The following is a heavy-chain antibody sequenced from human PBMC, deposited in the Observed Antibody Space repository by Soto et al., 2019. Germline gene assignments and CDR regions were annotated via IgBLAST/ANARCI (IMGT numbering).Heavy chain of an antibody. D-gene: IGHD3-22*01. Sequence: QLQLQESGSGLVKPSQTLSLTCAVSGGSISSGGYSWSWIRQPPGKGLEWIGYIYHSGSTYYNLSLKSRVTISVDRSKNQFSLKLSSVTAADTAVYYCARTYYYDSSGYYPDYYFDYWGQGTLVTVSS. CDR3: ARTYYYDSSGYYPDYYFDY. CDR1: GGSISSGGYS. J-gene: IGHJ4*02. CDR2: IYHSGST. V-gene: IGHV4-30-2*01.